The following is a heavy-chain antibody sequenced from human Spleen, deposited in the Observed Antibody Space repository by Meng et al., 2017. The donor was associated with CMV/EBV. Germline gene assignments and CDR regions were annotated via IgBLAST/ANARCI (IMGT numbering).Heavy chain of an antibody. Sequence: SGGIVSSYAISWVRQAPGQGLEWMGGIIPIFGTANYAQKFQGRVTITTDESTSTAYMELSSLRSEDTAVYYCARGLPAAISYWFDPWGQGTLVTVSS. CDR1: GGIVSSYA. CDR2: IIPIFGTA. J-gene: IGHJ5*02. V-gene: IGHV1-69*05. D-gene: IGHD2-2*01. CDR3: ARGLPAAISYWFDP.